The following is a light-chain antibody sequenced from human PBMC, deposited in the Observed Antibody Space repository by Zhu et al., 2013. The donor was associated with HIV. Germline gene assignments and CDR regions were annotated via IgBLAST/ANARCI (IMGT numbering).Light chain of an antibody. CDR3: QQFNALPLS. CDR2: DAS. Sequence: AVQLTQSPSSLSASIGERVTITCRTSQDISRAVAWYQQKAGSPPKLLIYDASTLERGSPSRFSGAGSGTEFTLTITNLQPEDFATYYCQQFNALPLSFGGGTKVEI. V-gene: IGKV1-13*02. CDR1: QDISRA. J-gene: IGKJ4*01.